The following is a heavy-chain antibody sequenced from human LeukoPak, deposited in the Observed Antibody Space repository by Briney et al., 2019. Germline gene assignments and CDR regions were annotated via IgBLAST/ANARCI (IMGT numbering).Heavy chain of an antibody. J-gene: IGHJ4*02. D-gene: IGHD2-2*01. CDR1: GFTFNSYE. Sequence: GGSLRLSCAASGFTFNSYEMNWVRQAPGKGLEWVSYISSSGSTMYYADSVRGRLTISRENAKNLLYLEVNSLRAEDTAVYYCARRYCSSTSCPLDYWGQGALVIVSS. CDR3: ARRYCSSTSCPLDY. CDR2: ISSSGSTM. V-gene: IGHV3-48*03.